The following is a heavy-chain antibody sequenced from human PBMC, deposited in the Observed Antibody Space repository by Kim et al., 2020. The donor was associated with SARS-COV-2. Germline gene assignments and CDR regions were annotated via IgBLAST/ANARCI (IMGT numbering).Heavy chain of an antibody. CDR3: ARQVVHDY. J-gene: IGHJ4*02. V-gene: IGHV3-21*01. CDR1: GFTFSSYS. CDR2: ISSSSSYI. Sequence: GGSLRLSCAASGFTFSSYSISWVRQAPGKGLEWVSSISSSSSYIYYADSVKGRFTISRDNAKNSLYLQMNSLRAEDTAVYYCARQVVHDYWGQGTLSPSPQ. D-gene: IGHD2-15*01.